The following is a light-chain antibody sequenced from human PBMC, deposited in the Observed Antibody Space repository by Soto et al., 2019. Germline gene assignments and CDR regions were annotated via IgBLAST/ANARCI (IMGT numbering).Light chain of an antibody. J-gene: IGLJ1*01. CDR1: SSNIGNNY. CDR3: GTWDSSLSVVV. Sequence: VLTQPPSLSAAPGQKVTISCSGSSSNIGNNYVSWYQQLPGTAPKLLIYDNNKRPSGIPDRFSGSKSGTSATLGITGLQTGDEADYYCGTWDSSLSVVVFGTGTKVTVL. V-gene: IGLV1-51*01. CDR2: DNN.